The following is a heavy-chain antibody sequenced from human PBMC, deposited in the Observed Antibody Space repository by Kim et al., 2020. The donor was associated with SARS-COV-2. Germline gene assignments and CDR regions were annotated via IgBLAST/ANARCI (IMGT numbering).Heavy chain of an antibody. CDR1: GFTFSSYS. CDR3: GRDRGSGPGGMDV. D-gene: IGHD6-19*01. J-gene: IGHJ6*02. Sequence: GGSLRLSCAASGFTFSSYSMNWVRQAQGKGLEWVSSISSSSSYIYYADSVKGRFTISRDNANNSLYLQMNSLRGEDTAVYYCGRDRGSGPGGMDVWGQGTTVTVS. V-gene: IGHV3-21*01. CDR2: ISSSSSYI.